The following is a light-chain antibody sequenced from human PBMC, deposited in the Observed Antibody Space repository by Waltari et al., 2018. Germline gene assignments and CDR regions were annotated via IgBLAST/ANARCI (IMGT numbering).Light chain of an antibody. CDR3: AAWDDSLNAWV. Sequence: QSVLTQPPSTSETPGQRVTISCSGSSSNIGTYGVNWYQQVPGTAPKLLIRTDTQRPSVVPARVSGSKSGTSASLAISGLQSEDEANYFCAAWDDSLNAWVFGGGTKLTVL. CDR2: TDT. V-gene: IGLV1-44*01. J-gene: IGLJ3*02. CDR1: SSNIGTYG.